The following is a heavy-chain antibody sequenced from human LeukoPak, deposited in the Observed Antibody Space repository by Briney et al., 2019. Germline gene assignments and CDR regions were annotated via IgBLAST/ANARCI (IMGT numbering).Heavy chain of an antibody. D-gene: IGHD2-15*01. CDR3: PRGYCSGGSCSTFDI. CDR1: GFTFSSYS. Sequence: GGSLRLSCAASGFTFSSYSMNWVRQAPGKGLEWVSSISSSSSYIYYADSVKGRFTISRDNAKNSLYLQMNSLRAEDTAVYYCPRGYCSGGSCSTFDIWGQGTMVTVSS. V-gene: IGHV3-21*01. CDR2: ISSSSSYI. J-gene: IGHJ3*02.